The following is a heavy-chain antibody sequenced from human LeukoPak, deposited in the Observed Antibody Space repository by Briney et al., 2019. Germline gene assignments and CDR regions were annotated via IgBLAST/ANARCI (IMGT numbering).Heavy chain of an antibody. Sequence: PGGSLRLSCAASRFTFSSYWMSWVRQAPGKGLDWVANIKQDGSEKYYVDSVKGRFTISRDNAKNSLYLQMNSLRAEDTAVYYCAKQYYSSGSYYPAFDYWGQGTLVTVSS. CDR2: IKQDGSEK. CDR3: AKQYYSSGSYYPAFDY. CDR1: RFTFSSYW. V-gene: IGHV3-7*01. J-gene: IGHJ4*02. D-gene: IGHD3-10*01.